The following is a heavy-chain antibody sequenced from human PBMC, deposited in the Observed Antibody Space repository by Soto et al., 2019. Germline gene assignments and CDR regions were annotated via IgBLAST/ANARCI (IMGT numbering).Heavy chain of an antibody. CDR3: AKNLPQRYCSGGSCHPAYGMDV. CDR1: GGSFSSDDFY. Sequence: KPXETLSLTCSVSGGSFSSDDFYWAWIRQPPGKGWEGIGVVYDSGNTYSNPSIPTRITMSVDTSKNQFSLKLSSVAVADAADYYCAKNLPQRYCSGGSCHPAYGMDVSGQGTTVT. J-gene: IGHJ6*02. D-gene: IGHD2-15*01. CDR2: VYDSGNT. V-gene: IGHV4-39*01.